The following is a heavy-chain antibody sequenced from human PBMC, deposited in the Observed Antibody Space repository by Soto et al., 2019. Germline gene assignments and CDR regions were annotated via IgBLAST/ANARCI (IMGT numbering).Heavy chain of an antibody. V-gene: IGHV4-34*01. D-gene: IGHD3-22*01. Sequence: SETLSLTCAVYGGSFSGYYWSWIRQPPGKGLEWIGEINHSGSTNYNPSLKSRVTISVDTSKNQFSLKLSSVTAADTAVYYCARGLVYDSSGYPTRWFDPWGQGTLVTVSS. CDR3: ARGLVYDSSGYPTRWFDP. CDR2: INHSGST. CDR1: GGSFSGYY. J-gene: IGHJ5*02.